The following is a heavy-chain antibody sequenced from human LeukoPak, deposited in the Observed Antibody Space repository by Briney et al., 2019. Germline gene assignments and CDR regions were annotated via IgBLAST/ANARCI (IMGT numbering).Heavy chain of an antibody. Sequence: GGSLRLSCAASGFSFDSHAMSWVRQAPGKRLEWVSAISGGDDSAFYGDSVKGRFTISRDNSKNTLYLQMSSLRADDTAVYYCARRTYSTDQYYFDYWGQGTLVTVSS. CDR1: GFSFDSHA. CDR2: ISGGDDSA. J-gene: IGHJ4*02. CDR3: ARRTYSTDQYYFDY. V-gene: IGHV3-23*01. D-gene: IGHD6-13*01.